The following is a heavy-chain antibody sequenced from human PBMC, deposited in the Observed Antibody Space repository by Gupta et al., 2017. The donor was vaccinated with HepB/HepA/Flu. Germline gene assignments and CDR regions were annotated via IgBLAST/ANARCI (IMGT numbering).Heavy chain of an antibody. D-gene: IGHD3-22*01. CDR3: ARIYDSSGSRLLFVFED. CDR2: IYYSGST. Sequence: QLQLQESGPGLVKPSETLSLTCTVSGGSISSSCYYWGWIRQPPGKGLEWIGSIYYSGSTYYNPSLKSRVTISVDTSKNQFSLKLSSVTAADTAVYYCARIYDSSGSRLLFVFEDWGQGTLVTVSS. J-gene: IGHJ4*02. CDR1: GGSISSSCYY. V-gene: IGHV4-39*01.